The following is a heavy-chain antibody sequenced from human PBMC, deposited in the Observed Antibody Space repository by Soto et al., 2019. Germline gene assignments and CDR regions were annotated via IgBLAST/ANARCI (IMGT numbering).Heavy chain of an antibody. J-gene: IGHJ5*02. V-gene: IGHV1-69*06. D-gene: IGHD2-2*01. CDR2: IIPIFGTS. Sequence: QVQLVQSGAEVRKPGSSVKVSCKASRGTFTTYAISWVRQAPGQGLEWMGGIIPIFGTSNYAQKFQGRVTFSADTYTSTAYMELSSLRSEDTAVYYCARSALPSAINNWFDPWGQGTLVTVSS. CDR1: RGTFTTYA. CDR3: ARSALPSAINNWFDP.